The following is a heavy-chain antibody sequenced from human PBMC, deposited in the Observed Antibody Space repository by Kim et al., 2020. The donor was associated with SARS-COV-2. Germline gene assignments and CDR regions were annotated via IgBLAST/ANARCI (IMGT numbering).Heavy chain of an antibody. Sequence: YHAQSVKGRFTVSRDNSKNTLYLQMNTLRVEDTAVYYCAKLRTVVTSPADYWGQGTLVAVSS. CDR3: AKLRTVVTSPADY. D-gene: IGHD2-21*02. V-gene: IGHV3-23*05. J-gene: IGHJ4*02.